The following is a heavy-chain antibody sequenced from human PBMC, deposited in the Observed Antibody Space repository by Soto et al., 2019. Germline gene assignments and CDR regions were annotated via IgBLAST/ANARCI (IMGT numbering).Heavy chain of an antibody. CDR2: IYYSGST. J-gene: IGHJ5*02. CDR1: GGSISSSSYY. D-gene: IGHD6-13*01. CDR3: ARRSAAAGTKEEEWFDP. V-gene: IGHV4-39*01. Sequence: QLQLQESGPGLVKPSETLSLTCTVSGGSISSSSYYWGWIRQPPGKGLEWIGSIYYSGSTYYNPSLKRRVTISVDTSKNQFSLKLSSVTAADTAVYYCARRSAAAGTKEEEWFDPWGQGTLVTVSS.